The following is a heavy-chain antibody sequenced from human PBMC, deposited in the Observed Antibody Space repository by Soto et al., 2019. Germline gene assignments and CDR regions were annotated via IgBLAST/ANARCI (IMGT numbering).Heavy chain of an antibody. J-gene: IGHJ4*02. Sequence: EVQLLESGGGLVQPGGSLRLSCAASGFTFSSYAMSWVRQAPGKGLEWVSGISGSGISANYADSVKGRFTISRDNSKNTLYLQMNSLRDEDSAIYYCASPPRGSSPGDFWGQGPLLTVSS. CDR2: ISGSGISA. D-gene: IGHD3-10*01. CDR1: GFTFSSYA. CDR3: ASPPRGSSPGDF. V-gene: IGHV3-23*01.